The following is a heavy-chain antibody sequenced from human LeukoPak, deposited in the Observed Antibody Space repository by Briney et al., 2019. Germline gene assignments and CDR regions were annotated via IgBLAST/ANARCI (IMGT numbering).Heavy chain of an antibody. J-gene: IGHJ4*02. CDR2: IYYSGST. Sequence: SETLSLTCTVSGGSISSYYWSWIRQPPGKGLEWIGYIYYSGSTNYNPSLKSRVTISVDTSKNQFSLKLSSVTAADTAVYYRARHYGSGSYYGYWGQGTLVTVSS. V-gene: IGHV4-59*01. CDR1: GGSISSYY. CDR3: ARHYGSGSYYGY. D-gene: IGHD3-10*01.